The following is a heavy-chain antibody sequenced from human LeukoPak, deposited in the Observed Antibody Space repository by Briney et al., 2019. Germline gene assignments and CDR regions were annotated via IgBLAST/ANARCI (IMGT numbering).Heavy chain of an antibody. CDR2: ISGSGGST. J-gene: IGHJ4*02. CDR1: GFTFSSYV. V-gene: IGHV3-23*01. CDR3: AKVPLRYSSSWYEGDYFDY. D-gene: IGHD6-13*01. Sequence: PGGSLRLSCAASGFTFSSYVMNWIRQALGKGLECVSAISGSGGSTYYADSVKGRFTISRDNSKNTLYLQMNSLRAEDTAVYYCAKVPLRYSSSWYEGDYFDYWGQGTLVTVSS.